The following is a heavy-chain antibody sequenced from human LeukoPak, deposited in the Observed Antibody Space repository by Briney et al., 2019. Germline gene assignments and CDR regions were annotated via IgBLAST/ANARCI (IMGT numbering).Heavy chain of an antibody. CDR2: ISAYNDNT. V-gene: IGHV1-18*01. D-gene: IGHD3-22*01. CDR3: ARDYYDSSGYEFFDY. CDR1: DYTFTSYG. Sequence: VASVKVSCKASDYTFTSYGISWVRQAPGQGLEWMGSISAYNDNTNYAQKLQGRVTMTTDTSTNTAYMELRSLRSDDTAVYYCARDYYDSSGYEFFDYWGQGTLVTVSS. J-gene: IGHJ4*02.